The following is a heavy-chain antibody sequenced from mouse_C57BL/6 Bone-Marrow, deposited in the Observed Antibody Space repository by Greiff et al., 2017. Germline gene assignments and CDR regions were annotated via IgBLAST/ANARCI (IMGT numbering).Heavy chain of an antibody. CDR3: ARDYGSSYWYFDV. Sequence: QVQLQQSGPELVKPGASVKLFCKASGYTFTSYDINWVKQRPGQGLERIGWIYPRDGSTKYNEKFKGKATLTVDTFSSTAYMEFHSLTSEDSAVYVCARDYGSSYWYFDVWGTETTVTVCS. CDR2: IYPRDGST. J-gene: IGHJ1*03. V-gene: IGHV1-85*01. CDR1: GYTFTSYD. D-gene: IGHD1-1*01.